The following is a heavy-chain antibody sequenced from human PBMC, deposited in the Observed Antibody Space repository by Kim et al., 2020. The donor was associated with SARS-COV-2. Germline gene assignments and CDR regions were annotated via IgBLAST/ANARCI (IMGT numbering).Heavy chain of an antibody. V-gene: IGHV1-46*01. CDR3: ARSLYCGGDCYYAYYFDY. CDR2: INPSGGST. D-gene: IGHD2-21*02. CDR1: GYTFTSYY. Sequence: ASVKVSCKASGYTFTSYYMHWVRQAPGQGLEWMGIINPSGGSTSYAQKFQGRVTMTRDTSTSTVYMELSSLRSEDTAVYYCARSLYCGGDCYYAYYFDYWGQGTLVTVSS. J-gene: IGHJ4*02.